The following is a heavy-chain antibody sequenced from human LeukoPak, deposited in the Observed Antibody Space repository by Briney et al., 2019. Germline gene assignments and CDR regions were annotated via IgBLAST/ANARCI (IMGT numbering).Heavy chain of an antibody. Sequence: SETLSLTCAVYGGSFSGYYWSWIRQPPGKGLEWIGEINHSGSTNYNPSLKSRVTISVDTSKNQFSLKLSSVTAADTAVYYCATGGGAAAGTNWFDPWGQGTLVTVSS. D-gene: IGHD6-13*01. J-gene: IGHJ5*02. CDR2: INHSGST. CDR1: GGSFSGYY. CDR3: ATGGGAAAGTNWFDP. V-gene: IGHV4-34*01.